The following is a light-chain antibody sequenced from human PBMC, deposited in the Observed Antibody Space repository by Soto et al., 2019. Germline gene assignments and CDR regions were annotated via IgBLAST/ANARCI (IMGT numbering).Light chain of an antibody. CDR1: SSNIGSNT. CDR3: AAWDDSMNGHV. V-gene: IGLV1-44*01. J-gene: IGLJ1*01. CDR2: SNN. Sequence: QSVLTQPPSASGTPGQRVTISCSGSSSNIGSNTVNWYQQLPGTAPNLLIYSNNQRPSGVPDRFSGSKSGTSASLAISGLQSEDEADYYCAAWDDSMNGHVLGTGTKVTVL.